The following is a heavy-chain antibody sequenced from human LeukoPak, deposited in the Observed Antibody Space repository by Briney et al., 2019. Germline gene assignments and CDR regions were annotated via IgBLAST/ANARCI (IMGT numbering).Heavy chain of an antibody. J-gene: IGHJ5*02. D-gene: IGHD3-10*01. CDR3: AGSKEGKNWFDP. CDR2: IIPIFGTA. CDR1: GGTFSSYA. Sequence: GASVKVSCKASGGTFSSYAISWVRQAPGQGLEWMGGIIPIFGTANYAQKFQGRVTITADESTSTAYMELSSLRSEDTAVYYCAGSKEGKNWFDPWGQGTLVTVSS. V-gene: IGHV1-69*13.